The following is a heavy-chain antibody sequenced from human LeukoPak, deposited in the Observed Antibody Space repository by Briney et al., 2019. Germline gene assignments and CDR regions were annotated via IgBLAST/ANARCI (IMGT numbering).Heavy chain of an antibody. V-gene: IGHV3-53*05. CDR2: IYSGGST. CDR3: AREQLGMQYFDY. J-gene: IGHJ4*02. CDR1: GFTVSSNY. Sequence: PGGSLRLSCAASGFTVSSNYMSWVRQAPEKGLEWVSAIYSGGSTYYADSVKGRFTISRDNSKNTLYLQMNSLRAEDTAVYYCAREQLGMQYFDYWGQGTLVTVSS. D-gene: IGHD6-13*01.